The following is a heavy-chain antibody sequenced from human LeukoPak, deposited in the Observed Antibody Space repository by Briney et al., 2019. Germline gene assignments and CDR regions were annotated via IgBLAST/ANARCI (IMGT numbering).Heavy chain of an antibody. Sequence: ASVKVSCKASGYTFTSYGISWVRQAPGQGLEWMGWISAYNGNTNYAQKLQGRVTMTTDTSTSTAYMELRSLRSDDTAVYYCARVFGGVIVSSLDVWGKGTTVTVSS. CDR1: GYTFTSYG. J-gene: IGHJ6*04. V-gene: IGHV1-18*01. D-gene: IGHD3-16*02. CDR3: ARVFGGVIVSSLDV. CDR2: ISAYNGNT.